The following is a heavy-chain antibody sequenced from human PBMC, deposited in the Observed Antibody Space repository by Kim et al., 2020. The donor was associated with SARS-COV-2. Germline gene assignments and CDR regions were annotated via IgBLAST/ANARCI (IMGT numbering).Heavy chain of an antibody. D-gene: IGHD3-22*01. Sequence: GGSLRLSCAASGFTFSRYSMNWVRQAPGKGLEWVSYISSSSSTIYYADSVKGRFTISRDNAKNSLYLQMNSLRAEDTAVYYCASPLSYSSGYWVDYWGQGTLVTVSS. CDR3: ASPLSYSSGYWVDY. J-gene: IGHJ4*02. CDR1: GFTFSRYS. V-gene: IGHV3-48*04. CDR2: ISSSSSTI.